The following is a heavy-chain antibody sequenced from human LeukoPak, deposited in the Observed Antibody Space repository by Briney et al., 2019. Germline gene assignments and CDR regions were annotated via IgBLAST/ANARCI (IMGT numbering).Heavy chain of an antibody. D-gene: IGHD2-21*02. CDR1: GFTFSDYY. Sequence: PGGSLRLSCADSGFTFSDYYMSWIRQGPGKGLEWVSYISSSVGTIYYADSVKGRFTISGDNAKNSLYLQMNSLRAEDTAVYYCARDVAYCGGDCDPDLYYFDYWGQGTLVTVSS. CDR3: ARDVAYCGGDCDPDLYYFDY. V-gene: IGHV3-11*01. J-gene: IGHJ4*02. CDR2: ISSSVGTI.